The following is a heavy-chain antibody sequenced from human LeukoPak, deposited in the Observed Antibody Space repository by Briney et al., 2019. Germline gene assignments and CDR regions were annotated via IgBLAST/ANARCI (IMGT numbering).Heavy chain of an antibody. Sequence: SETLSLTCTVSGGSINSYYWSWIRQPPGKTLEWIGYIFYTGSTKYNPSLKSRVTISVDTSKNQFSLKPTSVTAADTAVYYCARVIVHGYSDYWGQGALVTVSS. CDR2: IFYTGST. J-gene: IGHJ4*02. CDR1: GGSINSYY. CDR3: ARVIVHGYSDY. D-gene: IGHD2-8*01. V-gene: IGHV4-59*08.